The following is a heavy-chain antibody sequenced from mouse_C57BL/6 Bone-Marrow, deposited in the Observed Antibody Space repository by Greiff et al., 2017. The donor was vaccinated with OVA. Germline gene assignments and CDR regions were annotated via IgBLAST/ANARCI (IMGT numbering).Heavy chain of an antibody. D-gene: IGHD1-1*01. CDR1: GYTFTDYY. V-gene: IGHV1-26*01. CDR2: INPNNGGT. CDR3: ATYYGSSSWWYFDV. Sequence: EVQLQQSGPELVKPGASVKISCKASGYTFTDYYMNWVKQSHGKSLEWIGDINPNNGGTSYNQKFKGKATLTVDKSSSTAYMELRSLTSEDSAVYYCATYYGSSSWWYFDVWGTGTTVTVSS. J-gene: IGHJ1*03.